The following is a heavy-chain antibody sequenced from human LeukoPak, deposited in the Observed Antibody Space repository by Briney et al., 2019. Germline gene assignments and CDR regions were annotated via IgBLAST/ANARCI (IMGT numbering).Heavy chain of an antibody. V-gene: IGHV3-33*06. D-gene: IGHD1-26*01. CDR1: GFTFSSYG. CDR2: IWYDGSNK. Sequence: GGSLRLSCAASGFTFSSYGMHWVRQAPGKGLEWVAVIWYDGSNKYYADSVKGRFTISRDNSKNTLYLQMNSLRAEDTAVYYCAKVGATSYYYDYMDVWGKGTTVTVSS. J-gene: IGHJ6*03. CDR3: AKVGATSYYYDYMDV.